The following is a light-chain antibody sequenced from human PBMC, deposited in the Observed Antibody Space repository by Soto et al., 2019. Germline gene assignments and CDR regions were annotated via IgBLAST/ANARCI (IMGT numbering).Light chain of an antibody. Sequence: DVQMTQSPSPLSASVGDRVTITCRSSQSISSYVNWYQQKPGIAPRLLIFAASNLQTGVPSRFSGSGSGTDFTLTISSLQPEDFGTYFCQRTYSTPFTFGPGTNVDIK. CDR3: QRTYSTPFT. CDR1: QSISSY. J-gene: IGKJ3*01. CDR2: AAS. V-gene: IGKV1-39*01.